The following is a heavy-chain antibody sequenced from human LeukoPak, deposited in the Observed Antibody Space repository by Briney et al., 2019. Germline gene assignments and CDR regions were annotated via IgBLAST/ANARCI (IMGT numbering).Heavy chain of an antibody. CDR3: AREGQVVGRTMSDY. Sequence: SETLSPTCAVYGGSFSGYYWSWIRQPPEKGLEWIGEINHSGSTNYNPSLKSRVTISVDTSKNQFSLRLSSVTAADTAVYCAREGQVVGRTMSDYWGQGTLVTVSS. CDR2: INHSGST. D-gene: IGHD1-26*01. CDR1: GGSFSGYY. V-gene: IGHV4-34*01. J-gene: IGHJ4*02.